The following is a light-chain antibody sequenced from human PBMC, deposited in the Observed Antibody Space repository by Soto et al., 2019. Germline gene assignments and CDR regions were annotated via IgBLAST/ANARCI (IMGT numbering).Light chain of an antibody. J-gene: IGLJ1*01. CDR2: DVS. V-gene: IGLV2-14*01. CDR1: SSDVGGYNY. Sequence: QSALTQPASVSGSPGQSITISCTGTSSDVGGYNYVSWYQQHPGKAPKVMIYDVSNRPSGVSNRFSGSKSGNTASLTISGLQVEDEADYYCSSYTSSSTYVFGTGTKLTVL. CDR3: SSYTSSSTYV.